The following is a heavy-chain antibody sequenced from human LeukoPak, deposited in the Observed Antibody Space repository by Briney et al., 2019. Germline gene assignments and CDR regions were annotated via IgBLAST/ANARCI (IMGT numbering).Heavy chain of an antibody. CDR1: GYTFTGYY. Sequence: ASVKVSCKASGYTFTGYYMHWVRQAPGQGLEWMGRINPNSGGTNYARKFQGRVTMTRDTSISTAYMELSRLRSDDTAVYYCARDPTPSSPRLAFFDNWFDPWGQGTLVTVSS. V-gene: IGHV1-2*06. J-gene: IGHJ5*02. D-gene: IGHD6-13*01. CDR2: INPNSGGT. CDR3: ARDPTPSSPRLAFFDNWFDP.